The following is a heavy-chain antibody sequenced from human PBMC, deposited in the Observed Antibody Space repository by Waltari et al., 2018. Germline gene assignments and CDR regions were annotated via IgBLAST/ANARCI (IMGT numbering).Heavy chain of an antibody. D-gene: IGHD6-25*01. CDR3: ARGLIGIAAAVSPDVARDYYYYGMDV. Sequence: QVQLVQSGAEVKKPGASVKVSCKASGYTFTSYDINWVRQATGQGLEWMGWMNTNSGNTGYAQKFQGRVTITRNTSISTAYMELSSLRSEDTAVYYCARGLIGIAAAVSPDVARDYYYYGMDVWGQGTTVTVSS. V-gene: IGHV1-8*03. J-gene: IGHJ6*02. CDR2: MNTNSGNT. CDR1: GYTFTSYD.